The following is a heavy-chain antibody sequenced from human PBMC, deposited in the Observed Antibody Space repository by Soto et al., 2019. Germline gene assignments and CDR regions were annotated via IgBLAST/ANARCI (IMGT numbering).Heavy chain of an antibody. CDR3: ARAIRGFSYVVDY. CDR2: INHSGST. CDR1: GGSFSGYY. Sequence: SETLSLTCAVYGGSFSGYYWSWIRQPPGKGLEWIGEINHSGSTNYNPSLKSRVTISVDTSNNQFSLKLSSVTAADTAVYYCARAIRGFSYVVDYWGQGTLVTVSS. V-gene: IGHV4-34*01. D-gene: IGHD5-18*01. J-gene: IGHJ4*02.